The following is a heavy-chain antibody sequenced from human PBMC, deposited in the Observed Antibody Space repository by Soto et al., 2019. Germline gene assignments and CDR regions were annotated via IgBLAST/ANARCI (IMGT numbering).Heavy chain of an antibody. V-gene: IGHV5-51*01. J-gene: IGHJ4*02. CDR1: GFSFTHSW. CDR2: IYPSDSAT. D-gene: IGHD2-2*01. Sequence: GESLKISCQGSGFSFTHSWIGWVRQVPGKGLEWMGVIYPSDSATRYNPSFQVQVAMSADPSFSTAYLQWSSLKASDTAIYFCARGGLKRGTPSAEVEDWGEGTQVT. CDR3: ARGGLKRGTPSAEVED.